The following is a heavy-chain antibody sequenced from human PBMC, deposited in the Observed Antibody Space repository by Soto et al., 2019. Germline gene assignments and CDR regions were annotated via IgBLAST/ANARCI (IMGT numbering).Heavy chain of an antibody. CDR3: ATRSTAFDY. Sequence: QVQLVQSGPEVKKPGASVKVSCKTSGYTFTSYGISWVRQEPGQGREWMGWISTDKGKTKYAQKFQGRVTMTTDTSTTTAYMELRSLRSDDTAVYYCATRSTAFDYWGQGTLVTVSS. V-gene: IGHV1-18*01. CDR1: GYTFTSYG. J-gene: IGHJ4*02. CDR2: ISTDKGKT.